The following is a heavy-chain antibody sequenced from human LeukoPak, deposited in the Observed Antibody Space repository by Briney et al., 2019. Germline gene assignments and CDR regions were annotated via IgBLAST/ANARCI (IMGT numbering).Heavy chain of an antibody. J-gene: IGHJ3*02. CDR2: INPNSGGT. CDR3: AREVQLDHDAFDI. D-gene: IGHD1-1*01. Sequence: ASVKVSCKASGYTFTSYAMHWVRRAPGQGLEWMGRINPNSGGTDYAQKFQGRVTMIRDTSISAAYMELSRLRSDDTAVYYCAREVQLDHDAFDIWGQGTMVTVSS. V-gene: IGHV1-2*06. CDR1: GYTFTSYA.